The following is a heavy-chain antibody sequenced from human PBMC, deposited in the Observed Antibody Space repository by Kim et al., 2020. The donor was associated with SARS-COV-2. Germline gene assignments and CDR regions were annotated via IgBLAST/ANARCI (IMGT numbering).Heavy chain of an antibody. CDR3: AREEGYSSGWYARFDY. J-gene: IGHJ4*02. CDR1: GYTFTSYA. CDR2: INAGNGNT. V-gene: IGHV1-3*01. D-gene: IGHD6-19*01. Sequence: ASVKVSCKASGYTFTSYAMHWVRQAPGQRLEWMGWINAGNGNTKYSQKFQGRVTITRDTSASTAYMELSSPRSEDTAVYYCAREEGYSSGWYARFDYWGQGTLVTVSS.